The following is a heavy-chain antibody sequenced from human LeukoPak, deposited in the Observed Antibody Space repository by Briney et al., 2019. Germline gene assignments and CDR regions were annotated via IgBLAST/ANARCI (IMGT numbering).Heavy chain of an antibody. CDR2: ISSSSSYI. CDR1: GFTLPYG. D-gene: IGHD1-26*01. Sequence: GGTLRLSCVVSGFTLPYGMNWVRQAPGKGLEWVSSISSSSSYIYYADSVKGRFTISRDNAKNSLYLQMNSLRAEDTAVYYCARDSRRWELPYYFDYWGQGTLVTVSS. J-gene: IGHJ4*02. CDR3: ARDSRRWELPYYFDY. V-gene: IGHV3-21*01.